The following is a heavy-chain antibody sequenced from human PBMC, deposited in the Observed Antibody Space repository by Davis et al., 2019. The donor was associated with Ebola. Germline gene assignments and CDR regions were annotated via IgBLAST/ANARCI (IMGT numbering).Heavy chain of an antibody. CDR2: INTNTGNP. CDR1: GYTFTSYA. Sequence: ASVKVSCKASGYTFTSYAMNWVRQAPGQGLEWMGWINTNTGNPTYAQGFTGRFVFSLDTSVSTAYLQISSLKAEDTAVYYCAREPTSSSPEVGGMDVWGKGTTVTVSS. D-gene: IGHD6-6*01. J-gene: IGHJ6*04. V-gene: IGHV7-4-1*02. CDR3: AREPTSSSPEVGGMDV.